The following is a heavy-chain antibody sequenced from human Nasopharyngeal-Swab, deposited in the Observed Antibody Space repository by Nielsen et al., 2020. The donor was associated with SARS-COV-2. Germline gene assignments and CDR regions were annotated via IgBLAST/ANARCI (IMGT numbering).Heavy chain of an antibody. CDR3: ARAMTMVVTIPAY. D-gene: IGHD4/OR15-4a*01. V-gene: IGHV1-18*01. J-gene: IGHJ4*02. Sequence: WVRQAPGQGLERMGWISAYNGNTNYAQKLQGRVTMTTDTSTSTAYMELRSLRSDDTAVYYCARAMTMVVTIPAYWGQGTLVTVSS. CDR2: ISAYNGNT.